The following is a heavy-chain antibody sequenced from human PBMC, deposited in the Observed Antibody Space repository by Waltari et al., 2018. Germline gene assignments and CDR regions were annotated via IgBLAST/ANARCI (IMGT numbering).Heavy chain of an antibody. CDR2: INHSGST. D-gene: IGHD6-13*01. CDR1: GGSFSGYY. V-gene: IGHV4-34*01. Sequence: QVQLQQWGAGLLKPSETLSLTCAVYGGSFSGYYWSWIRQPPGKGLEWIGEINHSGSTNYNPSLKSRVTISVDTSKNQFSLKLSSVTAADTAVYYCAEFRGSGAAAGTEVVDYWGQGTLVTVSS. J-gene: IGHJ4*02. CDR3: AEFRGSGAAAGTEVVDY.